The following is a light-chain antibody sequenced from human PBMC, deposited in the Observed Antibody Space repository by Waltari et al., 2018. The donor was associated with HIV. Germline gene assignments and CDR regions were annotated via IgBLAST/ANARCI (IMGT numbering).Light chain of an antibody. J-gene: IGLJ2*01. V-gene: IGLV1-40*01. CDR3: QSYDSSLSVVV. Sequence: QSVLTQPPSVSGAPGQRVTISCTGSSPNIWAGHNAHWYQHLPGTAPKLLIYGNSNRPSGVPDRFSGSKSGTSASLAITGLQAEDESDYYCQSYDSSLSVVVFGGGTKLTVL. CDR2: GNS. CDR1: SPNIWAGHN.